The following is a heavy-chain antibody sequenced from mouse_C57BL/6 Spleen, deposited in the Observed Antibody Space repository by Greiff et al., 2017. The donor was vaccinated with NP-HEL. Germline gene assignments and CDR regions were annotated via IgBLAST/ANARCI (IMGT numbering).Heavy chain of an antibody. J-gene: IGHJ2*01. V-gene: IGHV1-69*01. CDR1: GYTFTSYW. Sequence: QVQLQQPGAELVMPGASVKLSCKASGYTFTSYWMHWVKQRPGQGLEWIGEIDPSDSYTNYNQKFKGKFTLTVDKSTSTAYMQLSSLTSEDSAVYYCASGITTVKGFYDYWGQGTTLTVSS. CDR2: IDPSDSYT. D-gene: IGHD1-1*01. CDR3: ASGITTVKGFYDY.